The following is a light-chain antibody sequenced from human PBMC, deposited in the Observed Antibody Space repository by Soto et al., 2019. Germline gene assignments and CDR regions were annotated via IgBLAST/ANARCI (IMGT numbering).Light chain of an antibody. CDR1: QSVSSN. J-gene: IGKJ1*01. CDR3: QQYNNWPGT. V-gene: IGKV3-15*01. Sequence: EIVMTQSPATLSVSPGERTTLPCRASQSVSSNLAWYQQKPGQAPRLLIYGASTRATGIPARFSGSGSGTEFTLTISSLLSEDFAVYYCQQYNNWPGTFGQGTKV. CDR2: GAS.